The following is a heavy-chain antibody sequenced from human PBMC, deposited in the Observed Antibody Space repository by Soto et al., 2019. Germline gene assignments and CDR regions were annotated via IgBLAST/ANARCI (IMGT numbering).Heavy chain of an antibody. CDR1: GLTFSRFG. CDR3: ATYGGDSGGFEYFKY. V-gene: IGHV3-23*01. Sequence: EVQLLESGGGLVQPGGSLRLSWSTFGLTFSRFGMTWVRQAPGKGLEWVSAISGSGDTYNVDSLKGRFTISRDNSKSTLFLQMNSLRAEDTAVYYCATYGGDSGGFEYFKYWGQGTLVTVSS. CDR2: ISGSGDT. J-gene: IGHJ1*01. D-gene: IGHD2-21*02.